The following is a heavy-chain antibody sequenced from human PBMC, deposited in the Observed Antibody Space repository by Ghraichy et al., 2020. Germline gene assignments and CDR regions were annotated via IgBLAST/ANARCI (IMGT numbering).Heavy chain of an antibody. J-gene: IGHJ6*03. CDR2: INAGNGNT. Sequence: ASVKVSCKASGYTFTSYAMHWVRQAPGQRLEWMGWINAGNGNTKYSQKFQGRVTITRDTSASTAYMELSSLRSEDMAVYYCARDRATIFGVVIYYMDVWGKGTTVTVSS. CDR1: GYTFTSYA. D-gene: IGHD3-3*01. CDR3: ARDRATIFGVVIYYMDV. V-gene: IGHV1-3*01.